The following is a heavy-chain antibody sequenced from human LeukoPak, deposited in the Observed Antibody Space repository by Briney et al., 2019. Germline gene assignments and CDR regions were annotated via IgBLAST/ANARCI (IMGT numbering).Heavy chain of an antibody. J-gene: IGHJ4*02. CDR2: ISSSGSTI. V-gene: IGHV3-48*03. Sequence: GGSLRLSCAASGFTFSSYEMNWVRQAPGKGLEWVSYISSSGSTIYYAGSVKGRFTISRDNAKNSLYLQMNSLRAEDTAVYYCARRYSSSWYYYFDYWGQGTLVTVSS. CDR3: ARRYSSSWYYYFDY. CDR1: GFTFSSYE. D-gene: IGHD6-13*01.